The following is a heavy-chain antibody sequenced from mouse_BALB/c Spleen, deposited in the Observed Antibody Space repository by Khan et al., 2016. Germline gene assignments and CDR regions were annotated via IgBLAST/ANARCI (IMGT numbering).Heavy chain of an antibody. J-gene: IGHJ4*01. V-gene: IGHV2-5-1*01. D-gene: IGHD2-1*01. CDR2: RGRGGST. CDR1: GFSVTSYG. Sequence: QVQLQQSGPSLVQPSQSLSITCTGAGFSVTSYGVHWVRQSPGKGLEWLGVRGRGGSTDYNVAFMSRLSITEDNSKRQIFFNMHSRQADDTEISCCAKFYGISYAMDCWGQGASVTVSS. CDR3: AKFYGISYAMDC.